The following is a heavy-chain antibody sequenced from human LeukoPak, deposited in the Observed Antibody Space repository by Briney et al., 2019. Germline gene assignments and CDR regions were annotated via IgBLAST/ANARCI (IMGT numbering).Heavy chain of an antibody. CDR2: ISGGGGST. V-gene: IGHV3-23*01. CDR3: ARGLRKIEY. J-gene: IGHJ4*02. Sequence: GGSLRLSCAASGFTFTSYSMNWVRQAPGKGLEWVSTISGGGGSTYYADSVKGRFTISRDNSKNTVYLQMNSLRAEDTAVYYCARGLRKIEYWGQGTLVTVSS. CDR1: GFTFTSYS.